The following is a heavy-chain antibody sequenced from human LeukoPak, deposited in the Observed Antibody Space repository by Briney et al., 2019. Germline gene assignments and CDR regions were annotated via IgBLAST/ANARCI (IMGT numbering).Heavy chain of an antibody. Sequence: PGGSLRLPCAASGFTFSGSAMHWVRQASGKGLEWVGRIRSKANNYATVYAASVKGRFTISRDDSKNTAYLQMNSLKTEDTAVYYCTSPNITRNGDYPDFWGQGTLVTVSS. J-gene: IGHJ4*02. V-gene: IGHV3-73*01. CDR1: GFTFSGSA. D-gene: IGHD4-17*01. CDR2: IRSKANNYAT. CDR3: TSPNITRNGDYPDF.